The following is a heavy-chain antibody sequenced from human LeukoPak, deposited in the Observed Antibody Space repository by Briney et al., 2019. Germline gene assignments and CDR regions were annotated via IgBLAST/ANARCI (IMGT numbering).Heavy chain of an antibody. J-gene: IGHJ4*02. D-gene: IGHD1-26*01. V-gene: IGHV3-33*01. Sequence: GGSLRLSCASSGFTFSSYGMHWVRQAPGKGLEWVAVIWYDGSNKYYADSVKGRFTISRDNSKNTLYLQMNSLRAEDTAVYYCATSGSYYRFEYWGQGTLVTVSS. CDR3: ATSGSYYRFEY. CDR1: GFTFSSYG. CDR2: IWYDGSNK.